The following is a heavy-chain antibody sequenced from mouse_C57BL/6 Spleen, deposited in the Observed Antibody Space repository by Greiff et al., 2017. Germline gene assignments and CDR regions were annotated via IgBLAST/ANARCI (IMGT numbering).Heavy chain of an antibody. CDR2: INPNNGGT. Sequence: EVQLQQSGPELVKPGASVKISCKASGYTFTDYYMNWVKQSHGKSLEWIGDINPNNGGTSYNQKFKGKATLTVDKSSSTAYMELRSLTSADSAVYYCARNYDYDDYAMDYWGQGTSVTVSS. CDR3: ARNYDYDDYAMDY. D-gene: IGHD2-4*01. J-gene: IGHJ4*01. V-gene: IGHV1-26*01. CDR1: GYTFTDYY.